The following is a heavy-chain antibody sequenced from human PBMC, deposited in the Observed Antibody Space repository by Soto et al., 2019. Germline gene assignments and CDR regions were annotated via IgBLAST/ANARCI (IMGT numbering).Heavy chain of an antibody. J-gene: IGHJ3*02. V-gene: IGHV4-31*03. CDR2: IYYSGRT. CDR1: GGSISSCGYY. D-gene: IGHD6-6*01. CDR3: ARGGDSSSSWALDI. Sequence: QVQLQESGPGLVKPSQTLSLTCTVSGGSISSCGYYWSWIRQHPGKGLVWIGYIYYSGRTYYNPPLTSRVTMTVDTSKNQFSMDLSFVTAADTGVYYCARGGDSSSSWALDIWGQGTKVTVSS.